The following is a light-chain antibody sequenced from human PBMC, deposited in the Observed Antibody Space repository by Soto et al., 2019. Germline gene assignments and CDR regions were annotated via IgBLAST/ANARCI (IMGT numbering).Light chain of an antibody. Sequence: QSVLTQPASVSGSPGQSITISCTGTSSDVGSYNLVSWYQQHPGKAPKLMIYEVSKRPSGVSNRFSGSKSGNTASLTISGLQAEDGADYHCDPYAGSYVCGTGTKVPVL. CDR1: SSDVGSYNL. J-gene: IGLJ1*01. V-gene: IGLV2-23*02. CDR3: DPYAGSYV. CDR2: EVS.